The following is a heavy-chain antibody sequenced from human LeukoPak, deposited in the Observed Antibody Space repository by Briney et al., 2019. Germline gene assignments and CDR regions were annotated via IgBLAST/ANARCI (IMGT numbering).Heavy chain of an antibody. CDR2: IYHTGST. J-gene: IGHJ4*02. CDR3: ASRKLGNDY. V-gene: IGHV4-59*02. CDR1: GGSVSDYY. D-gene: IGHD7-27*01. Sequence: SETLSLACTISGGSVSDYYWRWIRQSPWKGLEWIGYIYHTGSTSDSPSLKSRVTISADTSQNQFSLKLSSVTAADTAVYYCASRKLGNDYWGQGTLVTVSS.